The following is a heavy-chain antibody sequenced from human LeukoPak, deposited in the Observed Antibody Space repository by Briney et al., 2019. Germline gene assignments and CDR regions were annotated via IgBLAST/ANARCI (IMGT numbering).Heavy chain of an antibody. Sequence: GGSLRLSCAASGFTFTDYAMSWVRQAPGKGLDWVSLISGSGGSTYYADSVKGRFTISRDNSKNTLYLQMNSLRAEDTAVYYCAKWGNLGFDHWGQGILVTVSS. CDR3: AKWGNLGFDH. D-gene: IGHD3-16*01. CDR1: GFTFTDYA. V-gene: IGHV3-23*01. CDR2: ISGSGGST. J-gene: IGHJ5*02.